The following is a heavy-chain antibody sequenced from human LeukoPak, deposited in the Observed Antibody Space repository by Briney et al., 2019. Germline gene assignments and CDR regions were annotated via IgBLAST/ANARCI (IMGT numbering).Heavy chain of an antibody. CDR3: ARDNRYGSGSYLDLFGMDV. J-gene: IGHJ6*02. CDR1: GFTFSSYW. CDR2: ISSSSSYI. Sequence: GGSLRLSCAASGFTFSSYWMSWVRQAPGKGLEWVSSISSSSSYIYYADSVKGRFTISRDNAKNSLYLQMNSLRAEDTAVYYCARDNRYGSGSYLDLFGMDVWGQGTTVTVSS. V-gene: IGHV3-21*01. D-gene: IGHD3-10*01.